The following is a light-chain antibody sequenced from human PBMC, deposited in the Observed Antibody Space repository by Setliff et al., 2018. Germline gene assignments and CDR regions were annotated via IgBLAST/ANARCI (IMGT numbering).Light chain of an antibody. CDR3: MQALQTPLT. J-gene: IGKJ4*01. CDR2: FGS. CDR1: QRLLHHNGRNH. V-gene: IGKV2-28*01. Sequence: DIVMTQSPRSLPVAPGEPASISCRSSQRLLHHNGRNHLDWYLQKPGQSPQLLIYFGSYRASGVPDRFSGSGSGTDFTLKISRVEAEDVGVYYCMQALQTPLTVGGGTKVDIK.